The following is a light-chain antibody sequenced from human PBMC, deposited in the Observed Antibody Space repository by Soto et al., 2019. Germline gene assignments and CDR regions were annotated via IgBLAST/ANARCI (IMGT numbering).Light chain of an antibody. J-gene: IGLJ3*02. V-gene: IGLV2-14*01. CDR3: SSYTTTYTWV. CDR1: SSDVGSQNF. Sequence: QSVLTQPASVSGSPGQSITISCTGTSSDVGSQNFVSWHQQHPGEAPKFIIYGVSNRPSGVSNRFSGSKSGNTDSLTISGLQPDDEADYYCSSYTTTYTWVFGGGTKVTVL. CDR2: GVS.